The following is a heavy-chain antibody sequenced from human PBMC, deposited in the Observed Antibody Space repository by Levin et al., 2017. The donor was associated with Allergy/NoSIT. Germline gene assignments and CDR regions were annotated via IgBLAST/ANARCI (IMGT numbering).Heavy chain of an antibody. J-gene: IGHJ5*02. CDR1: GGSISSGGYS. Sequence: PSETLSLTCAVSGGSISSGGYSWSWIRQPPGKGLEWIGYIYHSGSTYYNPSLKSRVTISVDRSKNQFSLKLSSVTAADTAVYYCARVYDYVWGSRIDPWGQGTLVTVSS. CDR3: ARVYDYVWGSRIDP. V-gene: IGHV4-30-2*01. CDR2: IYHSGST. D-gene: IGHD3-16*01.